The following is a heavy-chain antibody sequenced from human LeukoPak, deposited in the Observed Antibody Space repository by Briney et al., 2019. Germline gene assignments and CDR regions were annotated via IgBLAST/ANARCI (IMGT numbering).Heavy chain of an antibody. CDR3: ASLGSLYSGYDFD. Sequence: ASVKVSCKASGGTFISYAISWVRQAPGQGLEWMGGIIPIFGTANFAQKFQGRVTITADKSTSTAYMELSSLRSEDTAAYYCASLGSLYSGYDFDWSQGTLVTVSS. J-gene: IGHJ4*02. CDR1: GGTFISYA. CDR2: IIPIFGTA. D-gene: IGHD5-12*01. V-gene: IGHV1-69*06.